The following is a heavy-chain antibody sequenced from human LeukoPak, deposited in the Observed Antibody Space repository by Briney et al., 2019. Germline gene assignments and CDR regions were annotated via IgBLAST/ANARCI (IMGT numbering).Heavy chain of an antibody. D-gene: IGHD6-25*01. CDR1: GYTFTGYF. CDR2: INPNSGGT. J-gene: IGHJ4*02. Sequence: ASVEVSCKASGYTFTGYFMHWVRQAPGQGLEWMGWINPNSGGTSYLQNFQGRVTMTRDTSISTAYMDLSRLRSDDTAVYYCARGRPGDYFDYWGQGTLVTASS. V-gene: IGHV1-2*02. CDR3: ARGRPGDYFDY.